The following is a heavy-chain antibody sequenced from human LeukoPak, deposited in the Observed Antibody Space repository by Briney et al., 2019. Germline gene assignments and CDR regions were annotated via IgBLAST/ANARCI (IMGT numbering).Heavy chain of an antibody. V-gene: IGHV3-21*01. D-gene: IGHD3-22*01. CDR1: GFTFSSYS. CDR3: ARTYYYDSSGYYFPFDY. CDR2: ISSSSSYI. Sequence: GGSLRLSCAASGFTFSSYSMNWVRQAPGKGLEWVSSISSSSSYIYYADSVKGRFTISRDNAKNSLYLQMNSLRAEDTAVYYCARTYYYDSSGYYFPFDYWGQGTLVTVSS. J-gene: IGHJ4*02.